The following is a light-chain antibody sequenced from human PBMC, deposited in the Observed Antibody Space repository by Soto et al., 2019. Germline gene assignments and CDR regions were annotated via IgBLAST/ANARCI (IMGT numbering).Light chain of an antibody. CDR2: DVN. Sequence: SVLTQPPSASGSPGQSVAISCTGTNSDFGGYNYVSWYQQHPGKAPKLIIYDVNTRPSGVPDRFSGSKSGNTASLTVSGLQAEDEADYYCSSYAGSTTFDVFGTGTKGTVL. CDR1: NSDFGGYNY. V-gene: IGLV2-8*01. CDR3: SSYAGSTTFDV. J-gene: IGLJ1*01.